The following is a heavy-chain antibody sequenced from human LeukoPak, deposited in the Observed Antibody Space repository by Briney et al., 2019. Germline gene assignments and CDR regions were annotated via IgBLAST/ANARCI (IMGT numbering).Heavy chain of an antibody. J-gene: IGHJ4*02. CDR1: GITLSTYA. CDR3: ARDLEEYGSGSYFDX. CDR2: ISYDGNNK. V-gene: IGHV3-30-3*01. Sequence: GGSLRLSCAASGITLSTYAIHWVRQAPGKGLEWVAVISYDGNNKYYADSVKGRFTISRDNSKNTLYLQMNSLRNEDTAVYYCARDLEEYGSGSYFDXXXQXTXVTVSS. D-gene: IGHD3-10*01.